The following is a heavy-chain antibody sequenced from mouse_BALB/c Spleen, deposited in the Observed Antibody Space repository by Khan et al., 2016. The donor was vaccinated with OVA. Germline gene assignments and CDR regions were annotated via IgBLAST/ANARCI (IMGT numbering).Heavy chain of an antibody. D-gene: IGHD1-1*02. CDR2: INTYTGEP. J-gene: IGHJ1*01. V-gene: IGHV9-3-1*01. CDR3: ASGGYWYFDV. Sequence: QIQLVQSGPELKKPGETVKISCKASGYTFTNYGMNWVKQAPGKGLQWMGWINTYTGEPTYTDDFKGRFAFSLVTSASTAYLQINNLKNEDTATYFCASGGYWYFDVWGAGTTVTVSS. CDR1: GYTFTNYG.